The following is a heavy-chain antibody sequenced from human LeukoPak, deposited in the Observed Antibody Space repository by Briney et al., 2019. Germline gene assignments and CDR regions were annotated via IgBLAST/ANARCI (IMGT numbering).Heavy chain of an antibody. D-gene: IGHD5-24*01. CDR1: DYTFISYG. V-gene: IGHV1-18*01. CDR2: ISTYNGDT. Sequence: GASVKVSCKASDYTFISYGISWVRQAPGQGLEWMGWISTYNGDTKYTQKLQGRVTMTADTSTRTAYMELRSLRSDDTAVYYCARGWIEMPTVYFDYWGQGTLVSVFS. CDR3: ARGWIEMPTVYFDY. J-gene: IGHJ4*02.